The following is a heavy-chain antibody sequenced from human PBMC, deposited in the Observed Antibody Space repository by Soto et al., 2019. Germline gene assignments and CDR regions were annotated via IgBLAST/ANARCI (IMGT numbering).Heavy chain of an antibody. V-gene: IGHV3-48*03. Sequence: LRLSCAASGFTFSSYEMNWVRQAPGKGLEWVSYISSSGSTIYYADSVKGRFTISRDNAKNSLYLQMNSLRAEDTAVYYCARGYYYGSGSYYLMGGMDVWGQGTTVTVSS. J-gene: IGHJ6*02. CDR1: GFTFSSYE. CDR3: ARGYYYGSGSYYLMGGMDV. CDR2: ISSSGSTI. D-gene: IGHD3-10*01.